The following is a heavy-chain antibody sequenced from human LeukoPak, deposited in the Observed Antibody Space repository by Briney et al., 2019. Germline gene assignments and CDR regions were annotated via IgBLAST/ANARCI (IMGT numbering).Heavy chain of an antibody. CDR1: GGSISSYY. J-gene: IGHJ3*02. Sequence: SETLSLTCTVSGGSISSYYWSWIRQPAGKGLEWIGRIYTSGSTNYNPSLKSRVTFSVYTSKNHFSLKLRSVTAADTAVYYCARDQAYRYDSSDNWFDAFDIWGQGTMVTVSS. CDR2: IYTSGST. D-gene: IGHD3-22*01. V-gene: IGHV4-4*07. CDR3: ARDQAYRYDSSDNWFDAFDI.